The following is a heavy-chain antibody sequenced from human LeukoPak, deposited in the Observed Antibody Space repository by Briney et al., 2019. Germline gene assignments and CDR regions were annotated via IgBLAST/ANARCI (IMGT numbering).Heavy chain of an antibody. J-gene: IGHJ4*02. D-gene: IGHD2-8*01. Sequence: PGGSLRLSCAASGFTLSNYWMHWVRQAPGKGLVWVSRINSGGGSTNYADSVKGRFTISRDNAKNTLYLQMNSLRVEDTAVYYCTRGDGNGFDFWGQGTLVAVSS. CDR2: INSGGGST. CDR1: GFTLSNYW. V-gene: IGHV3-74*01. CDR3: TRGDGNGFDF.